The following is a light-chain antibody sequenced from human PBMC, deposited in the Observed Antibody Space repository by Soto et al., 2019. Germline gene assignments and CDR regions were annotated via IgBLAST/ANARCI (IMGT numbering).Light chain of an antibody. CDR3: QQYGSSPRA. J-gene: IGKJ1*01. CDR1: QSVSSSY. V-gene: IGKV3-20*01. Sequence: ESVLTQSPGTLSLSPGERATLSCRASQSVSSSYLAWYQQKPGQAPRLLIYGASSRATGIPDRFSGSGSGTDFTLTISRLEPEDCAVYYCQQYGSSPRAFGQGTKVELK. CDR2: GAS.